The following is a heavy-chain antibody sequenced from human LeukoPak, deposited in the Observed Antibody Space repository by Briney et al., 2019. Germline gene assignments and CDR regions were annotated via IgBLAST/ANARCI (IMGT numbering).Heavy chain of an antibody. CDR3: AKAELGVDTFFDY. CDR1: GFTFSSYA. V-gene: IGHV3-23*01. Sequence: GGSLRLSCAASGFTFSSYAMSWVRQAPGKGLEWVSAISGSGGSTYYADSVKGRFTISRDNSKNTLYLQLNSLRAEDTAVYYCAKAELGVDTFFDYWGQGTLVTVSS. CDR2: ISGSGGST. J-gene: IGHJ4*02. D-gene: IGHD3-3*01.